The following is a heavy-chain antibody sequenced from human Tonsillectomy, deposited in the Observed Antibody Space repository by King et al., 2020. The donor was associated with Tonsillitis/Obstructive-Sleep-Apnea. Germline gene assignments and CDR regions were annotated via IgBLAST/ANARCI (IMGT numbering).Heavy chain of an antibody. CDR1: GFTFSSYS. CDR2: ISSISSYL. Sequence: EVQLVQSGGGLVKPVGSLRLSCAASGFTFSSYSMNWVRQAPGKGLEWVSSISSISSYLYYADSVTGRFTLSRDNAKNSLYLQMNSLRAEATAVYYCARDSRVVAATRNDYWGQGTLVTVSS. J-gene: IGHJ4*02. CDR3: ARDSRVVAATRNDY. V-gene: IGHV3-21*01. D-gene: IGHD2-15*01.